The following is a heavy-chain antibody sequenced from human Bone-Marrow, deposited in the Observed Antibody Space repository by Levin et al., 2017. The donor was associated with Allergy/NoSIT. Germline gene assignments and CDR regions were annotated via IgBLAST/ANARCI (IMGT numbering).Heavy chain of an antibody. D-gene: IGHD5-12*01. CDR2: ISSSSSFI. V-gene: IGHV3-21*06. CDR1: GFTLSSHS. CDR3: ARDRLATATKAFDM. Sequence: GESLKISCAASGFTLSSHSMNWVRQAPGKGLEWVSSISSSSSFIYYADSLKGRFTISRDSAKNLLYLQMNSLRVEDTAVYYCARDRLATATKAFDMWGQGTMVTVSS. J-gene: IGHJ3*02.